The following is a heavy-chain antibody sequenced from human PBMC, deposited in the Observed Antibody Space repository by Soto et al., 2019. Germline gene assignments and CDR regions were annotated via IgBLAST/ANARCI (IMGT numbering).Heavy chain of an antibody. CDR3: ARDREYSSSSIFDY. J-gene: IGHJ4*02. CDR1: GFTFSSYA. D-gene: IGHD6-6*01. Sequence: GGSLRLSCAASGFTFSSYAMHWVRQAPGKGLEYVSAISSNGGSTYYANSVKGRFTISRDNSKNTLYLQMGSLRAEDMAVYYCARDREYSSSSIFDYWGQGTLVTVSS. CDR2: ISSNGGST. V-gene: IGHV3-64*01.